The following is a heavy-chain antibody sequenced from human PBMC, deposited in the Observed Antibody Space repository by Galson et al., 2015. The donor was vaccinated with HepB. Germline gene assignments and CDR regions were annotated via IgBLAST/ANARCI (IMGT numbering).Heavy chain of an antibody. V-gene: IGHV2-5*02. Sequence: PALVKPTQTLTLTCTFSGFSLSTTGVGVGWIRQPPGKALEWLALIYWDDDKRYTSSLKNRLTFTKDTSKNQVALSITNMDPVDTATYYCAHRPGYSSRWDQGAWDWFDSWGQGTLVTVSS. D-gene: IGHD6-13*01. CDR3: AHRPGYSSRWDQGAWDWFDS. CDR2: IYWDDDK. CDR1: GFSLSTTGVG. J-gene: IGHJ5*01.